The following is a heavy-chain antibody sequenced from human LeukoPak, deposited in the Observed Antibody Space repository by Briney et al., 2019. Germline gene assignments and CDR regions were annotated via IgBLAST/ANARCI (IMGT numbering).Heavy chain of an antibody. J-gene: IGHJ6*02. D-gene: IGHD3-22*01. V-gene: IGHV3-33*08. CDR2: IRYDGSNK. Sequence: GGSLRLSCAASGFTFSSYGMHWVRQAPGKGLGWVAFIRYDGSNKYYADSVKGRFTISRDNSKNTLYLQMNSLSAEDTAVYYCARTQITYYYDSSGSHRGSYYYGMDVWGQGTTVTVSS. CDR1: GFTFSSYG. CDR3: ARTQITYYYDSSGSHRGSYYYGMDV.